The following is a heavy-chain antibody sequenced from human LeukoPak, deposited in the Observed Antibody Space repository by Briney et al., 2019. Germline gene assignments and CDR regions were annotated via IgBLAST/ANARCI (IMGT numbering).Heavy chain of an antibody. V-gene: IGHV1-24*01. CDR3: ATVFGVVIPDAFDI. Sequence: ASVKVSCKFSGYTLTELSMHRVRQAPGKGLEWMGGFDPEDGETIYAQKFQGRVTMTEDTSTDTAYMELSSLRSEDTAVYYCATVFGVVIPDAFDIWGQGTMVTVSS. D-gene: IGHD3-3*01. J-gene: IGHJ3*02. CDR1: GYTLTELS. CDR2: FDPEDGET.